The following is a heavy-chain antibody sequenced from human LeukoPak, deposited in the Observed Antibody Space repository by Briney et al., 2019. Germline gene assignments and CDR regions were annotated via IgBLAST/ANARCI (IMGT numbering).Heavy chain of an antibody. CDR2: IYYSGST. J-gene: IGHJ3*02. CDR3: ARRRVDSSGYDAFDI. D-gene: IGHD3-22*01. CDR1: GGSISSDYYY. V-gene: IGHV4-61*10. Sequence: SQTLSLTCTVSGGSISSDYYYWSWIRQPAEKGLEWIGCIYYSGSTNYNPSLNSRVNILIDTSKNQFSLKLGSVTAADTAVYYCARRRVDSSGYDAFDIWGQGTMVTVSS.